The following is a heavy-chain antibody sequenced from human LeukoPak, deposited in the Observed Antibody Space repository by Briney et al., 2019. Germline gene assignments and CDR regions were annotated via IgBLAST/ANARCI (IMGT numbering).Heavy chain of an antibody. CDR3: ASQTSGSYYEGWFDP. V-gene: IGHV1-2*02. CDR2: INPNSGGT. CDR1: GYTFTGYY. D-gene: IGHD1-26*01. Sequence: ASVKVSCKASGYTFTGYYMHWVRQAPGQGLEWMGWINPNSGGTYYAQKFQGRVTMTRDTSISTAYMELSRLRSDDTAVYYCASQTSGSYYEGWFDPWGQGTLVTVSS. J-gene: IGHJ5*02.